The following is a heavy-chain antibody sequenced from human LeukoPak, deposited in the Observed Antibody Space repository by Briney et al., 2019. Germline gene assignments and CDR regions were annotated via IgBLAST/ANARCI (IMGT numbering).Heavy chain of an antibody. J-gene: IGHJ6*02. CDR2: IIPIFGTA. Sequence: SVKVSCKASGGTFSSYAISWVRQAPGQGLEWMGGIIPIFGTANYAQKFQGRVTITADESTSIAYMELSSLRSEDTAVYYCAYYYDSSGYYYPVPYGMDVWGQGTTVTVSS. V-gene: IGHV1-69*13. CDR3: AYYYDSSGYYYPVPYGMDV. D-gene: IGHD3-22*01. CDR1: GGTFSSYA.